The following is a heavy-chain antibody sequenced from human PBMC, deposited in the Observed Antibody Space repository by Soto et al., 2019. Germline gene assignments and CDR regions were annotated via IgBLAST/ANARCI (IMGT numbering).Heavy chain of an antibody. CDR2: IYYSGST. V-gene: IGHV4-59*08. CDR3: AGTSSSSDFDY. J-gene: IGHJ4*02. D-gene: IGHD6-6*01. Sequence: SETLSLTCTVSGGSVSSYYWSWIRQPPGKGLEWIGYIYYSGSTNYNPSLKSRVTISVDTSKNQFSLKLSSVTAADTAVYYCAGTSSSSDFDYWGQGTLVTVSS. CDR1: GGSVSSYY.